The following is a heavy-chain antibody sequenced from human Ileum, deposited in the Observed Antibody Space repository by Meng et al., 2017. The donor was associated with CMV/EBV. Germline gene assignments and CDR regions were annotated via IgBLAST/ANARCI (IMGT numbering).Heavy chain of an antibody. Sequence: QVQLQGRGAGLLKPSETLSLTCAVYGGSFSGYYWSWIRQVPGKGLEWIGEFNHYGSTNYNPSLKSRVTISVDTSKNQFSLNLSSVTAADTAVYYCASGKSNLEYWGQGTLVTVSS. J-gene: IGHJ4*02. CDR3: ASGKSNLEY. D-gene: IGHD4-11*01. CDR1: GGSFSGYY. CDR2: FNHYGST. V-gene: IGHV4-34*01.